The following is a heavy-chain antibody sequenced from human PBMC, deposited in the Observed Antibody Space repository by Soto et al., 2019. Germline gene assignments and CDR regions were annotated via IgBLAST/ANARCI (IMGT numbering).Heavy chain of an antibody. CDR2: ISGSGVAT. Sequence: EVQLLESGGGLVQPGGSLRLSCAVSGFTSSNSAMSWVRQAPGKGLEWVSGISGSGVATYYADSVVGRFTMSRDNSKNTLYLQMNSLGAEDTAIYYCAKMAYFGDPPGGDSWGQGTLVTVSS. V-gene: IGHV3-23*01. CDR3: AKMAYFGDPPGGDS. D-gene: IGHD3-10*01. J-gene: IGHJ4*02. CDR1: GFTSSNSA.